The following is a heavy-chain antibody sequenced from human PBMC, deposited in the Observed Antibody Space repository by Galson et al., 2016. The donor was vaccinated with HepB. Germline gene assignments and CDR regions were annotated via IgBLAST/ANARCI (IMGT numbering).Heavy chain of an antibody. Sequence: SVKVSCKASGYTFTSYVLSWVRQAPGQGLEWMGWINTSKGNTHYPQKFQDRVNLTIDTSTSTAYMDLRSLRSDDTAEYYCATRPAAGTPYYFDYWGQGTLVTVSS. CDR1: GYTFTSYV. J-gene: IGHJ4*02. D-gene: IGHD6-13*01. CDR2: INTSKGNT. V-gene: IGHV1-18*01. CDR3: ATRPAAGTPYYFDY.